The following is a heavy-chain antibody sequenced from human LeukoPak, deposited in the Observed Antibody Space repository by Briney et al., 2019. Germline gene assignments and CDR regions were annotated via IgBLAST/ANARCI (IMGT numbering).Heavy chain of an antibody. CDR3: ARAGSHWHYVY. CDR1: GFTFSASW. Sequence: GGSLRLSCAASGFTFSASWMSWVRQAPGKGLEWVANIKQDGSEKYYVDSVKGRFTISRDNAKNSLSLQMNNLRVEDTAVYYCARAGSHWHYVYWGQGTVVTVSS. CDR2: IKQDGSEK. D-gene: IGHD3-10*01. V-gene: IGHV3-7*01. J-gene: IGHJ4*02.